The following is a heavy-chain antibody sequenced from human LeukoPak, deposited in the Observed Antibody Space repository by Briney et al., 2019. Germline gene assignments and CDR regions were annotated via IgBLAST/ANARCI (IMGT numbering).Heavy chain of an antibody. Sequence: SETLSLTCTVSGVSISSGGYYWSWIRQHPGKGLEWIGYIYYSGNTHYNPSLKSRLTISVDTSKNQFSLKLTSVTAADTAVYYCARASPDDYGDYESYWGQGTLVTVSS. CDR1: GVSISSGGYY. J-gene: IGHJ4*02. D-gene: IGHD4-17*01. CDR2: IYYSGNT. CDR3: ARASPDDYGDYESY. V-gene: IGHV4-31*03.